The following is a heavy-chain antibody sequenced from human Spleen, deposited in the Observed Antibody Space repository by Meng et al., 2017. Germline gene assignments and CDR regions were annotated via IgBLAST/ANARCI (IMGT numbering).Heavy chain of an antibody. Sequence: GESLKISCAASGFTFSNSAMSWVRQAPGKGLEWVSTIIASGVTTYYTDSVKGRFTISRDNSKSTLFLQMNSLRGGDTAIYYCAKDRGGSYYLYYFDYWGQGTLVTVSS. V-gene: IGHV3-23*01. CDR3: AKDRGGSYYLYYFDY. D-gene: IGHD1-26*01. CDR2: IIASGVTT. CDR1: GFTFSNSA. J-gene: IGHJ4*02.